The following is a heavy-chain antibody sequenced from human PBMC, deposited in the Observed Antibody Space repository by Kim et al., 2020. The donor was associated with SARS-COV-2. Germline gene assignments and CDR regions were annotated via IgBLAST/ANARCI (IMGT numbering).Heavy chain of an antibody. J-gene: IGHJ6*02. CDR1: GFTFSSYW. CDR2: IKQDGSEK. Sequence: GGSLRLSCAASGFTFSSYWMSWVRQAPGKGLEWVANIKQDGSEKDYVDSVKGRFTISRDNAKNSLYLQMNSLRAEDTAVYYCAREGPTYYYYYGMDVWGQGTTVTVSS. CDR3: AREGPTYYYYYGMDV. V-gene: IGHV3-7*01.